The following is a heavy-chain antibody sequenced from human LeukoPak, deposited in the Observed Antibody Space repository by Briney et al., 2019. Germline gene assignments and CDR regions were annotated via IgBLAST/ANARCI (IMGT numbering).Heavy chain of an antibody. CDR3: ARGRDWRGIVVVPAAIGRWFDP. J-gene: IGHJ5*02. Sequence: SETLSLTCPVSGGSVSSSRYYWSWIRQPPGKGLEWIGEINHSGSTNYNPSLKSRVTISVDTSKNQFSLKLSSVTAADTAVYYCARGRDWRGIVVVPAAIGRWFDPWGQGTLVTVSS. V-gene: IGHV4-39*07. CDR1: GGSVSSSRYY. CDR2: INHSGST. D-gene: IGHD2-2*02.